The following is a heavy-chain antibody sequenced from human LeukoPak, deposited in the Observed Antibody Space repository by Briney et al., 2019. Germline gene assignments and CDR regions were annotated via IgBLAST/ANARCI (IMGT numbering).Heavy chain of an antibody. V-gene: IGHV4-59*01. CDR3: ARVLTHNSNNFGFDP. CDR2: IYYSGST. J-gene: IGHJ5*02. D-gene: IGHD3-9*01. CDR1: GGSISSYY. Sequence: SETLSLTCTVSGGSISSYYWSWIRQPPGKGLEWIGYIYYSGSTNYNPSLKSRVTISVDTSKNQFSLRLSSVTAADTAVYYCARVLTHNSNNFGFDPWGQGTLVTVSS.